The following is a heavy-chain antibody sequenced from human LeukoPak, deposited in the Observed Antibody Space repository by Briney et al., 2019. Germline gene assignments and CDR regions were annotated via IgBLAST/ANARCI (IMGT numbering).Heavy chain of an antibody. D-gene: IGHD2-2*01. J-gene: IGHJ3*02. V-gene: IGHV4-34*01. Sequence: PSETLSLTCAVYGGSFSGYYWSWIRQPPGKGLEWIGEINHSGSTNYNPSLKSRVTISVDTSKNQFSLKLSSVTAADTAVYYCARGLGPLGYCSSTSCPHAFDIWGRGTMVTVSS. CDR3: ARGLGPLGYCSSTSCPHAFDI. CDR2: INHSGST. CDR1: GGSFSGYY.